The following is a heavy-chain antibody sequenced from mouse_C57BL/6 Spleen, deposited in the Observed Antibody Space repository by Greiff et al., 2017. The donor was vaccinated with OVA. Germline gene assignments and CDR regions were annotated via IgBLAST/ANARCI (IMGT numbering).Heavy chain of an antibody. V-gene: IGHV1-61*01. CDR3: ARSSGSSYDFDY. D-gene: IGHD1-1*01. J-gene: IGHJ2*01. Sequence: QVQLQQPGAELVRPGSSVKLSCKASGYNFTSYWMDWVKQRPGQGLEWIGNIYPSDSETHYNQKFKDKATLTVDKSSSTAYMQLSSLTSEDSAVYYCARSSGSSYDFDYWGQGTTLTVSS. CDR1: GYNFTSYW. CDR2: IYPSDSET.